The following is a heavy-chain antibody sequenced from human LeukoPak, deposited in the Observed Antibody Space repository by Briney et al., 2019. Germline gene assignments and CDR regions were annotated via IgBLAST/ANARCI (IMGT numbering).Heavy chain of an antibody. V-gene: IGHV4-59*12. J-gene: IGHJ4*02. CDR1: GGSISSYY. D-gene: IGHD5-24*01. CDR3: AREKRGRRDGYSAFDY. CDR2: IYYSGST. Sequence: SETLSLTCTVSGGSISSYYWSWIRQPPGKGLEWIGYIYYSGSTNYNPSLKSRVTISVDTSKNQFSLKLSSVTAADTAVYYCAREKRGRRDGYSAFDYWGQGTLVTVSS.